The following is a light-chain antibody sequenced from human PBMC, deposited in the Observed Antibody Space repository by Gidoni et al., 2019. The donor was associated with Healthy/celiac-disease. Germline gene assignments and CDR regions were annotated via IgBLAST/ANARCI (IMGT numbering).Light chain of an antibody. Sequence: MTQSPSSLSASVGDRVTITCRASQGISHSLAWYQQKPGKVPKLLIYAASTLQSGVPPRFSGSGSGTDFTLTISSLQPEDVATYYCQKYSSPLRTFGQGTKVEIK. CDR3: QKYSSPLRT. CDR1: QGISHS. V-gene: IGKV1-27*01. CDR2: AAS. J-gene: IGKJ1*01.